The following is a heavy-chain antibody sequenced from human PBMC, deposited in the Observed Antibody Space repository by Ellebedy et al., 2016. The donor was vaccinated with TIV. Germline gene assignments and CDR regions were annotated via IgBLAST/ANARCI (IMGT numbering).Heavy chain of an antibody. D-gene: IGHD3-3*01. J-gene: IGHJ4*02. CDR2: INPNSGGT. CDR1: GYTFTGYY. Sequence: ASVKVSXKASGYTFTGYYMHWVRQAPGQGLEWMGWINPNSGGTNYAQKFQGRVTMTRDTSISTAYMELSRLRSDDTAVYYCAKETYYDFWSGPYYFDYWGQGTLVTVSS. CDR3: AKETYYDFWSGPYYFDY. V-gene: IGHV1-2*02.